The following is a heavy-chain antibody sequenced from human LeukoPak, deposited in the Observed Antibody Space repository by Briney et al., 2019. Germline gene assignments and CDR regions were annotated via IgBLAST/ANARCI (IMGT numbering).Heavy chain of an antibody. J-gene: IGHJ3*02. V-gene: IGHV4-4*02. Sequence: SWVRQPPGKGLEWIGEIYHSGSTNYNPSLKSRVTISVDKSKNQSSLKLSSVTAADTAVYYCARALYSSSWYRDAFDIWGQGTMVTVSS. CDR2: IYHSGST. D-gene: IGHD6-13*01. CDR3: ARALYSSSWYRDAFDI.